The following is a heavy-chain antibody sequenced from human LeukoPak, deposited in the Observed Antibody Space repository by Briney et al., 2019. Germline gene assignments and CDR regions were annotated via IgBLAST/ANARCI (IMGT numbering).Heavy chain of an antibody. Sequence: PSDTLPLTCTVSGASITSYYWTWIRQPAGKGLEWIGRTYSSGSTNYNPSLKSRVTMSIDTSKNQVSLRLNSVTAADTAVYYCARGSSGYYYGRGQGTLVTVSS. CDR1: GASITSYY. CDR3: ARGSSGYYYG. J-gene: IGHJ4*02. CDR2: TYSSGST. V-gene: IGHV4-4*07. D-gene: IGHD3-22*01.